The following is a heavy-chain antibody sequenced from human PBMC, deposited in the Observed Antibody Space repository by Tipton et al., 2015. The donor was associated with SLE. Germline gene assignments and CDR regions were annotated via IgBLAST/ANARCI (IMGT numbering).Heavy chain of an antibody. CDR3: ARQDSGNYYPFDY. J-gene: IGHJ4*02. V-gene: IGHV4-59*08. Sequence: LRLSCTVSGGSISSYYWSWIRQPPGKGLEWIGYIYYSGSTNYNPSLKSRVTISVDTSKNQFSLKLTCVTAADTAVYYCARQDSGNYYPFDYWGQGTLVTVSS. CDR2: IYYSGST. D-gene: IGHD1-26*01. CDR1: GGSISSYY.